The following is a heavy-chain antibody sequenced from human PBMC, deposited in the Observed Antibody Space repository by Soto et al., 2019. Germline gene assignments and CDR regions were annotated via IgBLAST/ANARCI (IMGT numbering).Heavy chain of an antibody. CDR3: ATSADIVANDGMDV. Sequence: QVQLQESGPGLVKPSQTLSLTCTVSGGSISSGDYYWSWIRQPPGKGLEWIGYIYYSGSTYYNPSLKSRVTXXVXTXXNQFSLKLSSVTAADTAVYYCATSADIVANDGMDVWGQGTTVTVSS. CDR2: IYYSGST. CDR1: GGSISSGDYY. J-gene: IGHJ6*02. V-gene: IGHV4-30-4*01. D-gene: IGHD5-12*01.